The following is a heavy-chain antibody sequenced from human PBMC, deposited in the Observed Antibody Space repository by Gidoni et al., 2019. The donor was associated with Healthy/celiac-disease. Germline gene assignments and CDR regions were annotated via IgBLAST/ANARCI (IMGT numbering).Heavy chain of an antibody. CDR3: AKDTEVLTTVTTYFDY. V-gene: IGHV3-9*01. CDR1: GFTFDDYA. Sequence: EVQLVESGGCLVQPARPLRLSCAASGFTFDDYAMLWVRQAQGKGREWVSGISWNSGSIGYADSVKGRFTISRDNAKNSLYLQMNSLRAEDTALYYCAKDTEVLTTVTTYFDYWGQGTLVTVSS. CDR2: ISWNSGSI. J-gene: IGHJ4*02. D-gene: IGHD4-17*01.